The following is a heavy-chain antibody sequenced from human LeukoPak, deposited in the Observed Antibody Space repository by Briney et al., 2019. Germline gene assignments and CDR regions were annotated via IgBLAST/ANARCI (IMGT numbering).Heavy chain of an antibody. CDR3: ARGRVMAGTGSY. Sequence: SETLSLTCAVSGGSISSNSYYWGWIRQPPGKGLEWIGSIYYSGSTYYNPSLKSRVTISLDTSKNQFSLKVSSVTAADTAVYYCARGRVMAGTGSYWGQGILVTVSS. D-gene: IGHD6-19*01. J-gene: IGHJ4*02. CDR2: IYYSGST. V-gene: IGHV4-39*07. CDR1: GGSISSNSYY.